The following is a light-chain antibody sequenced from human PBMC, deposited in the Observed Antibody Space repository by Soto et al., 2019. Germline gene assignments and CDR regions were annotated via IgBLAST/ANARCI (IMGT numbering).Light chain of an antibody. CDR2: GAS. CDR3: QQYTSSPPT. CDR1: QTVVSSY. J-gene: IGKJ4*01. Sequence: EIVLTQSPGILSLCPGERAYLTCRSSQTVVSSYLAWYQQKPGQAPRLIIFGASSRARGIPDRFGGSGALTDFSLTISRLEPEDFAVYYCQQYTSSPPTFGGGTKVDIK. V-gene: IGKV3-20*01.